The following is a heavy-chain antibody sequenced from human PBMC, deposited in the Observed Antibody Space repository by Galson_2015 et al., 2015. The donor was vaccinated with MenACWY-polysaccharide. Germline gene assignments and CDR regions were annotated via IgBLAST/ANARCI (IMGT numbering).Heavy chain of an antibody. Sequence: SLRLSCAASGFTFSNFWMSWVRQAPGKELEWVASIKQDGSEKYLVDSVKGRFTISRDNAENSLFLQMNSLRAEDTAVYYCARERWVRGVFFDRWGQGTLVTVSS. J-gene: IGHJ4*02. D-gene: IGHD3-10*01. CDR2: IKQDGSEK. CDR3: ARERWVRGVFFDR. CDR1: GFTFSNFW. V-gene: IGHV3-7*01.